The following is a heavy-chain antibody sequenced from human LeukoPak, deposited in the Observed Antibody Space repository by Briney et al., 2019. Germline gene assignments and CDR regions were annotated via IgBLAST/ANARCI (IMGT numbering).Heavy chain of an antibody. CDR3: ARDLPAAVD. V-gene: IGHV3-21*01. CDR1: GFSFSSYS. Sequence: GSLRLSCAASGFSFSSYSMSWVRQAPGKGLEWASFISRSSSDIYHADSVKGRFTISRDNAKNSLYLQMNSLRAEDTAVYYCARDLPAAVDWGQGTLVTVSS. J-gene: IGHJ4*02. CDR2: ISRSSSDI. D-gene: IGHD2-2*01.